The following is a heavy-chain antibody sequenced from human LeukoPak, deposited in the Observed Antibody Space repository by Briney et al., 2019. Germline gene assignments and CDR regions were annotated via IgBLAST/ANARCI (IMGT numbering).Heavy chain of an antibody. J-gene: IGHJ4*02. CDR2: ISGSGGTT. CDR1: GFTFSTYA. V-gene: IGHV3-23*01. D-gene: IGHD3-16*02. CDR3: ARVYVWGSYRSLDY. Sequence: GGSLRLSCAASGFTFSTYAMSWVRQAPGKGLEWVSAISGSGGTTYYADSVKGRFTISRDNSKNTLFLQMNSLRAEDTAVYYCARVYVWGSYRSLDYWGQGTLVTVSS.